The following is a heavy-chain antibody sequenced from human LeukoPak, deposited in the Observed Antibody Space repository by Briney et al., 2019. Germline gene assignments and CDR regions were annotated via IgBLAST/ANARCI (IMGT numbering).Heavy chain of an antibody. CDR2: IYGGGST. J-gene: IGHJ6*03. D-gene: IGHD2-2*01. V-gene: IGHV3-66*01. CDR3: ARGVRYCSSTSCYFGTLYYYYYMDV. CDR1: GFTFSSYG. Sequence: GGSLRLSCAASGFTFSSYGMSWVRQAPGKGLEWVSVIYGGGSTYYADSVKGRFTISRDNSKNTLYLQMNSLRAEDTAVYYCARGVRYCSSTSCYFGTLYYYYYMDVWGKGTTVTVSS.